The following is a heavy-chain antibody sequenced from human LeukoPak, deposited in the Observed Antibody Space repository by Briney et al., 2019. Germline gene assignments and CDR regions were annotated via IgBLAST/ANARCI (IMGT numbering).Heavy chain of an antibody. J-gene: IGHJ5*02. CDR1: GGSISSGGYY. CDR3: ARVGYDDSSGYYNWFDP. Sequence: SQTLSLTCTVSGGSISSGGYYWSWIRQHPGKGLEWIGYIYYSGSTYYNPSLKSRVTISVDTSKNQFSLKLSSVTAADTAVYYCARVGYDDSSGYYNWFDPWGQGTLVTVSS. CDR2: IYYSGST. V-gene: IGHV4-31*03. D-gene: IGHD3-22*01.